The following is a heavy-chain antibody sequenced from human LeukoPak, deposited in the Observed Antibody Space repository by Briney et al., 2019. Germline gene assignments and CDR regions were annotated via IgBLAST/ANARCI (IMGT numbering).Heavy chain of an antibody. CDR2: INSDGSST. D-gene: IGHD3-22*01. CDR3: ARDLQHYYYDTPRGFYYRDYLDY. CDR1: GFTFSSYW. J-gene: IGHJ4*02. Sequence: GGSLRLSCAASGFTFSSYWMHWVRQAPGKGLVWVSRINSDGSSTSYADSVKGRFTISRDNAKDSLYLQMNSLRVEDTAVYYRARDLQHYYYDTPRGFYYRDYLDYWGQGTLVTVSS. V-gene: IGHV3-74*01.